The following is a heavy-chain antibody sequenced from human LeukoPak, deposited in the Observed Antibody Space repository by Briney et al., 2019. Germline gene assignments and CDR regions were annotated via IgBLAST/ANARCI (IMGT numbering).Heavy chain of an antibody. CDR3: ARHGGDSGVDAFDI. V-gene: IGHV4-59*01. J-gene: IGHJ3*02. D-gene: IGHD4-23*01. CDR1: GGSISSYY. CDR2: MHYSGST. Sequence: SETLSLTCTVSGGSISSYYWSWIRQPPGKGLEWIGYMHYSGSTNYNPSLKSRVTISVDTSKNQFSLKLSSVTAADTAVYYCARHGGDSGVDAFDIWGLGTMVTVSS.